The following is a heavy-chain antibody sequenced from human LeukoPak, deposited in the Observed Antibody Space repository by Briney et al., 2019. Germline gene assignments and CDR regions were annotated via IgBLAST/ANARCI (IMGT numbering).Heavy chain of an antibody. CDR2: IYYSGST. D-gene: IGHD3-22*01. J-gene: IGHJ4*02. Sequence: SETLSLTCTVSGGSISSYYWSWIRQPPGKGLEWIGYIYYSGSTNYNPSLKSRVTISVDTSKNQFSLKLSSVTAADTAVYYCARGRYHYDSSGYYLVVYFDYWGQGTLVTVSS. V-gene: IGHV4-59*01. CDR3: ARGRYHYDSSGYYLVVYFDY. CDR1: GGSISSYY.